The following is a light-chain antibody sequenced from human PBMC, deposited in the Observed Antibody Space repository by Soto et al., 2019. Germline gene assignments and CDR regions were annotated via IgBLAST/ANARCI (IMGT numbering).Light chain of an antibody. Sequence: EKVMTQSPATLSVSPGERATLSCGASQSVRSNVAWYQQKPGQPPRLLIYDASTRATGIPSRFSGSGSGTEFTLTISSLKSEDFQVYHCQQYDNWPRTFGQGTKV. J-gene: IGKJ1*01. CDR3: QQYDNWPRT. V-gene: IGKV3-15*01. CDR1: QSVRSN. CDR2: DAS.